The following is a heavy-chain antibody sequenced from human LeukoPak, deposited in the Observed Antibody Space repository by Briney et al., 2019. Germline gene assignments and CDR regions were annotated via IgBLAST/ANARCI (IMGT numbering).Heavy chain of an antibody. CDR2: ISWKSGSI. CDR1: GFTFDDYA. V-gene: IGHV3-9*01. D-gene: IGHD2-15*01. J-gene: IGHJ6*02. Sequence: SLRLSCAASGFTFDDYAMHWVRQPPGKGLEWVSGISWKSGSIGYADSVKGRFTISRDNAKNSLYLQMNSLRAEDTALYYCAKDISCSGGSCYFSYYGMDVWGQGTTVTVSS. CDR3: AKDISCSGGSCYFSYYGMDV.